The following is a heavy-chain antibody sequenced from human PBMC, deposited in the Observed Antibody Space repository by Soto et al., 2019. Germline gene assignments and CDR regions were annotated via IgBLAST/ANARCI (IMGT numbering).Heavy chain of an antibody. CDR3: ARDAGYCSGGSCYPDYYGMDV. V-gene: IGHV1-69*06. CDR1: GGTFSSYA. Sequence: QVQLVQSGAEVKKPGSSVKVSCKASGGTFSSYAISWVRQAPGQGLEWMGGIIPIFGTANYAQKFQGRVTITADKSTSTAYMRLSSLRSEDTAVYYCARDAGYCSGGSCYPDYYGMDVWGQGTTVTVSS. CDR2: IIPIFGTA. D-gene: IGHD2-15*01. J-gene: IGHJ6*02.